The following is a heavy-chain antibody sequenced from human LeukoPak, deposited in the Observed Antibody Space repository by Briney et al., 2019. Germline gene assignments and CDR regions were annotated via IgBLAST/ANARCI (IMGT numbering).Heavy chain of an antibody. CDR1: EFTFSSYS. Sequence: PGESLRLSCAASEFTFSSYSMNWVRQAPGKGLEWVSYITNSGNSKSYADSVKGRFTISRDNTKNSLYLQMSGLRAEDTAVYYCARGPKGKYYFDYWGQGTLVTVSS. J-gene: IGHJ4*02. CDR3: ARGPKGKYYFDY. V-gene: IGHV3-48*01. CDR2: ITNSGNSK.